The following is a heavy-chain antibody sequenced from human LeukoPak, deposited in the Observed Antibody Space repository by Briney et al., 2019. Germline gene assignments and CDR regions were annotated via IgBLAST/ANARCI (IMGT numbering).Heavy chain of an antibody. CDR2: IYYSGST. V-gene: IGHV4-39*07. CDR1: GGSISSSSYY. Sequence: SETLSLTCTVSGGSISSSSYYWGWIRQPPGKGLECIGTIYYSGSTYYNPSLKSRVTISVDTSKNQFSLKLSSVTAADTAVYYCARQMDREVYYFDYWGQGTLVTVSS. J-gene: IGHJ4*02. D-gene: IGHD3-10*01. CDR3: ARQMDREVYYFDY.